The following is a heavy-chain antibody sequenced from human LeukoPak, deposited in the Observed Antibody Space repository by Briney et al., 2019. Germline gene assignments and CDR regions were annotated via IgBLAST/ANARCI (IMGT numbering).Heavy chain of an antibody. CDR3: ARVRGRSCSNHLFDY. CDR2: IYYSGST. Sequence: SETLSLTCTVSGGSISSSSYYWSWIRQPPGKGLEWIGYIYYSGSTNYNPSLKSRVTISVDTSKNQFSLKLSSVTAADTAVYYCARVRGRSCSNHLFDYWGQGTLVTVSS. J-gene: IGHJ4*02. V-gene: IGHV4-61*01. D-gene: IGHD4-11*01. CDR1: GGSISSSSYY.